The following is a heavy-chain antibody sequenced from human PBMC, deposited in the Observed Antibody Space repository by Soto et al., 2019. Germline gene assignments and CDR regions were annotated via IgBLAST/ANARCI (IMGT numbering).Heavy chain of an antibody. CDR3: ARASIAAAGYYFDY. V-gene: IGHV3-53*01. CDR1: GFTVSTNY. D-gene: IGHD6-13*01. CDR2: IYSGGST. J-gene: IGHJ4*02. Sequence: EVQQVESGGGLIQPGGSLRLSCAASGFTVSTNYMSWVRQAPGKGLAWVSVIYSGGSTYYAASVKGRFTISRENSKNTLYLQMNSLRAEDAAVYYCARASIAAAGYYFDYWGQGTLVTVSS.